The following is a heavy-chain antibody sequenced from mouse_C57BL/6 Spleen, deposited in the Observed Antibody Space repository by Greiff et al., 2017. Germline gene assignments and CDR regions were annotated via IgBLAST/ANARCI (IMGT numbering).Heavy chain of an antibody. V-gene: IGHV1-64*01. CDR3: AIYYGYDGDFDY. Sequence: QVQLKQSGAELVKPGASVKLSCKASGYTFTSYWMHWVKQRPGQGLEWIGMIHPNSGSTNYNEKFKSKATLTVDKSSSTAYMQLSSLTSEDSAVYYCAIYYGYDGDFDYWGQGTTLTVSS. CDR2: IHPNSGST. CDR1: GYTFTSYW. D-gene: IGHD2-2*01. J-gene: IGHJ2*01.